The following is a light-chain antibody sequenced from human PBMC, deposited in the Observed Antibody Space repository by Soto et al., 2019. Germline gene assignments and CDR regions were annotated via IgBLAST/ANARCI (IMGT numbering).Light chain of an antibody. CDR3: MQALQTPLFT. CDR1: QSLLHNNGYNY. J-gene: IGKJ3*01. CDR2: LGS. V-gene: IGKV2-28*01. Sequence: DIVMTQSPLSLPVTPGEPASISCRSSQSLLHNNGYNYLDWYLQKPGQSPQLLIYLGSNRASGVPDRFSGNGSGTDFTLKISRVEAEDVGVYYCMQALQTPLFTFGPGTKVDIK.